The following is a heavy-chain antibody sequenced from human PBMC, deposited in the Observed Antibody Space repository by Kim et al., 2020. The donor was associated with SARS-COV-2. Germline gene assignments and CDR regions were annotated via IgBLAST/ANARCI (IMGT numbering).Heavy chain of an antibody. Sequence: GGSPRLSCAASGFTFDDYAMHWVRHAPGKGLEWVSLISWNGGNTYYADSVKGRFTISRDNSKNSLYLQMNSLRAEDTALYYCAKDTGRGTMVRGVIDYWG. CDR1: GFTFDDYA. D-gene: IGHD3-10*01. J-gene: IGHJ4*01. V-gene: IGHV3-43D*03. CDR3: AKDTGRGTMVRGVIDY. CDR2: ISWNGGNT.